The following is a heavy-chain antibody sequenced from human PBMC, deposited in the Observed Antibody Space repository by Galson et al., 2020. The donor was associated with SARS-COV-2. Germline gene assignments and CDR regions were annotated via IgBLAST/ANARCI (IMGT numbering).Heavy chain of an antibody. V-gene: IGHV4-34*01. CDR2: INSSGST. Sequence: SETLSLTCAVYGGSFSGYYWSWIRQPPGKGLEWIGEINSSGSTNYNPSLKSRVTISVDTSKNHFSLKLSSVTAADTAVYYCAREENFFLVVTVTRMCCFDYLGRGTLATVSS. J-gene: IGHJ4*02. D-gene: IGHD2-21*02. CDR1: GGSFSGYY. CDR3: AREENFFLVVTVTRMCCFDY.